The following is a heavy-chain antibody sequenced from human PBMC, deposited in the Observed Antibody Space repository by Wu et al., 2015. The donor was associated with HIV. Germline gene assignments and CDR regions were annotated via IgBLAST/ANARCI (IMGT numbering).Heavy chain of an antibody. V-gene: IGHV1-2*02. J-gene: IGHJ2*01. Sequence: VQLVQSGAEVKKPGASVKVSCKTSGYNFIEYFVHWVRQAPGQGLEWMGWIRPDIGEVKYAQKFQGRVTMTRDTSMSTAYLELRSLRSDDSAVYYCARYYGTWYFDVWGRGTLVTVSS. CDR2: IRPDIGEV. CDR1: GYNFIEYF. D-gene: IGHD3-3*01. CDR3: ARYYGTWYFDV.